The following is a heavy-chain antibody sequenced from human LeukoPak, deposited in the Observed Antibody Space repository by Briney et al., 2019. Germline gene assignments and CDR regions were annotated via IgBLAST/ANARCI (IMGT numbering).Heavy chain of an antibody. CDR1: GFTFSSYA. CDR2: ISGSGGST. J-gene: IGHJ4*02. Sequence: PGGSLRLSCAAPGFTFSSYAMSWVRQAPGKGLEWVSAISGSGGSTYYADSVKGRFTISRDNSKNTLYLQMNSLRAEDTAVYYCAKDREQQLVRFDYWGQGTLVTVSS. V-gene: IGHV3-23*01. CDR3: AKDREQQLVRFDY. D-gene: IGHD6-13*01.